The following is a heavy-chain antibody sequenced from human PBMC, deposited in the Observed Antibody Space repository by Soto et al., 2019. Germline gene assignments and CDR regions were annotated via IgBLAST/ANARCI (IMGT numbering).Heavy chain of an antibody. Sequence: GESLKISCKGSGYSFTSYWIGWVRQMPGKGLEWMGIIYPGDSDTRYSPSFQGQVTISADKSISTAYLQMNSLRTEDTAVYYCAREGQRSLRPQNWLDPWGQGTLVTVSS. J-gene: IGHJ5*02. CDR2: IYPGDSDT. D-gene: IGHD3-10*01. CDR3: AREGQRSLRPQNWLDP. CDR1: GYSFTSYW. V-gene: IGHV5-51*01.